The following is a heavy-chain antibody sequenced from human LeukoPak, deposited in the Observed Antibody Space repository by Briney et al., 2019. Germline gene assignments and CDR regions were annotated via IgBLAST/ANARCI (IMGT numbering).Heavy chain of an antibody. CDR3: ARSRVTMIVDY. Sequence: GGSLRLSCAASGFTFSSYSMNWVRQAPGKGLEWVSYISSSSSTIYYADSVKGRFTISRDNAKNSLYLRMNSLRDEDTAVYYCARSRVTMIVDYWGQGTLVTVSS. D-gene: IGHD3-22*01. CDR1: GFTFSSYS. V-gene: IGHV3-48*02. J-gene: IGHJ4*02. CDR2: ISSSSSTI.